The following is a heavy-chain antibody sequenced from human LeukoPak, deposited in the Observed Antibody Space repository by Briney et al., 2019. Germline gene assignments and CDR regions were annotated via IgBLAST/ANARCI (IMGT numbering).Heavy chain of an antibody. CDR2: INSDGSST. CDR3: ARVPYSYGSSYAFDI. V-gene: IGHV3-74*01. J-gene: IGHJ3*02. D-gene: IGHD5-18*01. CDR1: GFTFSSYW. Sequence: PGGSLRLSCVGSGFTFSSYWMHWVRQAPGKGLVWISRINSDGSSTSYADSVKGRFTISRDNAKNTLYLQMNSLRAEDTAVYYCARVPYSYGSSYAFDIWGQGTMVTVSS.